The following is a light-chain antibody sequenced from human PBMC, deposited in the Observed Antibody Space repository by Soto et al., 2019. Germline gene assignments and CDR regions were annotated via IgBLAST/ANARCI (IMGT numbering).Light chain of an antibody. Sequence: EIVLTQSPATLSLSPGERATLSCRASQSVSSYLAWYQQKPGQAPRLLIYDASNSATGIPARFSGSGSGTDFTLNISSLEPEDFAVYYCQQRSNWPPITFGQGTRLEIK. CDR2: DAS. V-gene: IGKV3-11*01. CDR3: QQRSNWPPIT. CDR1: QSVSSY. J-gene: IGKJ5*01.